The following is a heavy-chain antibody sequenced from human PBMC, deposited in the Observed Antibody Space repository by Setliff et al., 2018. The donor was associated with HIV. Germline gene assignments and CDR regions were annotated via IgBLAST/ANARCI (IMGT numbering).Heavy chain of an antibody. CDR2: INAGTGNT. J-gene: IGHJ4*02. Sequence: ASVKVSCKASGYRFTGFAIHWVRQAPGQRFEWMGWINAGTGNTKYSQKFQDRVTISRDIPANTAYMELSSMRSEDTAIYYCARSLREYSYGSPDYWGPGTLVTVSS. CDR3: ARSLREYSYGSPDY. CDR1: GYRFTGFA. V-gene: IGHV1-3*01. D-gene: IGHD5-18*01.